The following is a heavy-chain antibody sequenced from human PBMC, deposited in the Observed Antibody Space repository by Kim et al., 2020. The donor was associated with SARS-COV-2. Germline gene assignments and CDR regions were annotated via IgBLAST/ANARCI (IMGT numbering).Heavy chain of an antibody. CDR1: GYIFINYG. CDR2: INTYNNKT. J-gene: IGHJ6*02. Sequence: ASVKVSCKASGYIFINYGFSWVRQAPGQGLEGMGWINTYNNKTKYAQRVEGRVTVTTDTSTSTAYMELRSLRFDDTAVYYCARVGTGLYYTGIRYNMDVWGQGTTVIVSS. V-gene: IGHV1-18*04. D-gene: IGHD3-3*01. CDR3: ARVGTGLYYTGIRYNMDV.